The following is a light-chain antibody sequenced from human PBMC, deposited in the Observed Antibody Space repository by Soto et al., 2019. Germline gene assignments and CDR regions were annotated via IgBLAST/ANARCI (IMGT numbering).Light chain of an antibody. CDR2: AAS. J-gene: IGKJ1*01. CDR1: QGIRNY. V-gene: IGKV1-27*01. CDR3: QKYNSAPRT. Sequence: DIQMTQSPSSLSASVGDRVTITCRASQGIRNYLAWYQQKPGIVPKLLIYAASTLQSGVPSRFSGSGSGTDFTLTISSLQPEDVATYYCQKYNSAPRTFGQGTKVEIK.